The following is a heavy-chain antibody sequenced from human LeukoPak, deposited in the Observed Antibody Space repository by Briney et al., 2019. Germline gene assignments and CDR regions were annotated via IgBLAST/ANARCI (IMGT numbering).Heavy chain of an antibody. D-gene: IGHD1-26*01. CDR2: ISSGISTI. CDR3: ARDPYSGNYGNDYYYYMDV. Sequence: PGGSLRLSCAASGFTFISYSMNWVRQAPGKGLEWVSYISSGISTIYYADSVKGRFTISRDNAKNSLYLQMDSLGPEDTAVYYCARDPYSGNYGNDYYYYMDVWGKGTTVTISS. V-gene: IGHV3-48*04. CDR1: GFTFISYS. J-gene: IGHJ6*03.